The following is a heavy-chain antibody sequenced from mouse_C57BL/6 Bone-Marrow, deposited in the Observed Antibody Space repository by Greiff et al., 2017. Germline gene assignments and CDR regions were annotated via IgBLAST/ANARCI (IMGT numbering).Heavy chain of an antibody. J-gene: IGHJ1*03. CDR2: IDPSDSYT. V-gene: IGHV1-69*01. CDR1: GYTFTGYW. Sequence: VQLQQPGAELVMPGASVKLSCKASGYTFTGYWMHWVKQRPGQGLEWIGEIDPSDSYTNYNQKFKGKSTLTVDKSSSTAYMQLSSLTSEDSAVYYCARCDRYFEVWGTGTTVTVSS. CDR3: ARCDRYFEV.